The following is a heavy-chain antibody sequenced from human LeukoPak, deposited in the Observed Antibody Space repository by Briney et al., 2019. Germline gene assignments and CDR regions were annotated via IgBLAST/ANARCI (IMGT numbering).Heavy chain of an antibody. J-gene: IGHJ5*02. D-gene: IGHD1-1*01. Sequence: GGSLRLPCAASGFTFSSYDMHWVRQATGKGLEWVSAIGTAGDTYYPGSVKGRFTISRENAKNSLYLQMNSLSAGDTAVYYCARSGPTTNWFDPWGQGTLVTVSS. CDR1: GFTFSSYD. V-gene: IGHV3-13*01. CDR3: ARSGPTTNWFDP. CDR2: IGTAGDT.